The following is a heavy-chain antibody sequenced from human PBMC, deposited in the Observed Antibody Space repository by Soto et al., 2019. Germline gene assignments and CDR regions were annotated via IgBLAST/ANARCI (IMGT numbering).Heavy chain of an antibody. J-gene: IGHJ4*02. Sequence: GGSLRLSCAASGFTFSSYGMHWVRQAPGKGLEWVAVISYDGTDQYYADSVRGRFTVSRDTSTNTVFLQMHSLRADDTATYYCGKDIRSGSIDYWGQGTPVTVSS. V-gene: IGHV3-30*18. CDR1: GFTFSSYG. CDR3: GKDIRSGSIDY. CDR2: ISYDGTDQ. D-gene: IGHD1-1*01.